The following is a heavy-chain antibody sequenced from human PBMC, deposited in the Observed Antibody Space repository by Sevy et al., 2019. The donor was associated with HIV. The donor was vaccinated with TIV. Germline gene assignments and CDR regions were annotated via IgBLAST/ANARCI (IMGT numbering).Heavy chain of an antibody. CDR2: ISSSGNTR. J-gene: IGHJ5*02. Sequence: GGSLRLSCAASGFTFSDYYMSWIRQAPGKGLEWVAYISSSGNTRYYGDSVKGRFTISRDNSKNTLYLQMNSLRAEDTAVYYCARDHSTTGTTSDSFDPWGQGTLVTVSS. CDR1: GFTFSDYY. CDR3: ARDHSTTGTTSDSFDP. V-gene: IGHV3-11*04. D-gene: IGHD1-1*01.